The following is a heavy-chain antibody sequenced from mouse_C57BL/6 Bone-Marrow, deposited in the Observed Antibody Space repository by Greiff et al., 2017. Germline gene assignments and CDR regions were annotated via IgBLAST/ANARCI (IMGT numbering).Heavy chain of an antibody. V-gene: IGHV1-69*01. D-gene: IGHD1-1*01. J-gene: IGHJ4*01. CDR2: IDPSDSYT. Sequence: QVQLQQPGAELVMPGASVKLSCKASGYTFTSYWMHWVKQRPGQGLEWIGEIDPSDSYTNYNQKFKGKSTLTVDKSSSTAYLQLSSLTTEDSAVYYWAFYYGSPYYYAMDDWGKGTSVTVSS. CDR3: AFYYGSPYYYAMDD. CDR1: GYTFTSYW.